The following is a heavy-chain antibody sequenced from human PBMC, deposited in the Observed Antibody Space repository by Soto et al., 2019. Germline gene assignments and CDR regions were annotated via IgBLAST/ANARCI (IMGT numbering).Heavy chain of an antibody. D-gene: IGHD2-15*01. CDR1: GFSLSTGGVG. CDR2: IYWNDDK. CDR3: AQRVVAAAKGWFDH. Sequence: SGPTLVNPTQTLTLTCTFSGFSLSTGGVGVGWIRQPPGKALEWLALIYWNDDKRYSPSLKSRLTITKDTSKNQVVLTITNMDPDNTASYYGAQRVVAAAKGWFDHWGQGTLVTVSS. V-gene: IGHV2-5*01. J-gene: IGHJ5*02.